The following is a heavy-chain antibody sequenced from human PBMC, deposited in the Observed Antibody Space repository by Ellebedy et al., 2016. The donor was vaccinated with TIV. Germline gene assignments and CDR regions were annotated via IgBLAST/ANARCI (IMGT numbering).Heavy chain of an antibody. CDR3: ARDPYPGALDY. CDR1: GFVFDSSW. D-gene: IGHD2-2*01. Sequence: GESLKISCAASGFVFDSSWMAWVRQTPEKGLEWVANLDQDGRQKDYVDSVRGRFTISRDNAQNLLFLQMNNLRLEDTAVYYCARDPYPGALDYWGQGTLVAVSS. V-gene: IGHV3-7*01. J-gene: IGHJ4*02. CDR2: LDQDGRQK.